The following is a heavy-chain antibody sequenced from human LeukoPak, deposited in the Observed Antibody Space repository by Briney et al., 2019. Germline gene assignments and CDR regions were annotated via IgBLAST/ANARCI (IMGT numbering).Heavy chain of an antibody. J-gene: IGHJ3*02. CDR3: ASLGSPIAAAGTRDI. V-gene: IGHV3-21*01. D-gene: IGHD6-13*01. CDR1: GFTFSSYS. Sequence: GGSLRLSCAASGFTFSSYSMNWVRQAPGKGLEWVSSISSSSSYIYYADSVKGRFTISRDNAKNSLYLQMNSLRAEDTAVYYCASLGSPIAAAGTRDIWGQGTMVTVSS. CDR2: ISSSSSYI.